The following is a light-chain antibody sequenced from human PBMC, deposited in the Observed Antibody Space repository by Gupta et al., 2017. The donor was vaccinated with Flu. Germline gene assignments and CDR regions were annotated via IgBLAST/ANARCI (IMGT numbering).Light chain of an antibody. CDR1: SPNIGSNA. CDR3: AAWDDSLNGRV. J-gene: IGLJ3*02. CDR2: NIN. Sequence: HSVLTQPPSASGTPGQRVTISCSGSSPNIGSNAVNWYQQLPGTAPKLLIYNINQRPSGVPDRFSGSKSGTSASLAISGLQSEDEADYYCAAWDDSLNGRVFGGGTKLTVL. V-gene: IGLV1-44*01.